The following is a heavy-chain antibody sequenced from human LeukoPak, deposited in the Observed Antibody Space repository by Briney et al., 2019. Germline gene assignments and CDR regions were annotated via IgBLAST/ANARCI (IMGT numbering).Heavy chain of an antibody. CDR1: GYTFTGYH. J-gene: IGHJ4*02. CDR2: INPNSGGT. D-gene: IGHD6-19*01. Sequence: ASVKVSCKASGYTFTGYHMHWVRQAPGQGLQWMGWINPNSGGTNYAQKFQGRVTVTRDTSISTAYMELSRLRSDDTAVYYCARDRDIAVAGLYYWGQGTLVTVSS. V-gene: IGHV1-2*02. CDR3: ARDRDIAVAGLYY.